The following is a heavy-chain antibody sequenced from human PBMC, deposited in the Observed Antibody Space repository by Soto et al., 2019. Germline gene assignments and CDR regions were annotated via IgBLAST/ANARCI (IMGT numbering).Heavy chain of an antibody. CDR3: ARDDDSGGYFVDS. J-gene: IGHJ4*02. D-gene: IGHD1-26*01. V-gene: IGHV1-46*01. CDR1: GYTFTSFY. CDR2: INPTDGTT. Sequence: QVQLVQSGAEVKKPGASVKVSCKASGYTFTSFYMHWVRQAPGQGLEWMGIINPTDGTTTYAPKLQGRLTMTTDTSTSTGYMELSSLRSEDTALYYCARDDDSGGYFVDSWGQGTLVTVSS.